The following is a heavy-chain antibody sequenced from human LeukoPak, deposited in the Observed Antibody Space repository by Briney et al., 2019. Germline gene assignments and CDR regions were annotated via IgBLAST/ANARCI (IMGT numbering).Heavy chain of an antibody. J-gene: IGHJ3*02. V-gene: IGHV3-23*01. CDR2: ISGSGGST. CDR3: AKAQGGSVGAFDI. CDR1: GFTFSSYA. Sequence: GGSLRLSCAASGFTFSSYAMSWVRQAPGKGLEGVSAISGSGGSTYYADSVKGRFTISRDNSKNTLYLQMNSLRAEDTAVYYCAKAQGGSVGAFDIWGQGTMVTVSS. D-gene: IGHD4-23*01.